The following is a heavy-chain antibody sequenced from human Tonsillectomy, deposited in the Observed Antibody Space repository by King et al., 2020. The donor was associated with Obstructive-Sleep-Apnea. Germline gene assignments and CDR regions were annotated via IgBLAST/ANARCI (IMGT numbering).Heavy chain of an antibody. Sequence: VQLVESGGVVVQPGGSLRLTCAASGFTFDYYAMHWVRQSPGKGLEWVSLISGDGGATYYADSVKGRFTISRDNSKNSLYLQMHSLRAEDTALYFCAKEKDVGSFILLPPAEWVDFPSGMNVWGQGTTVTVSS. CDR1: GFTFDYYA. CDR2: ISGDGGAT. D-gene: IGHD3-10*01. J-gene: IGHJ6*02. CDR3: AKEKDVGSFILLPPAEWVDFPSGMNV. V-gene: IGHV3-43D*03.